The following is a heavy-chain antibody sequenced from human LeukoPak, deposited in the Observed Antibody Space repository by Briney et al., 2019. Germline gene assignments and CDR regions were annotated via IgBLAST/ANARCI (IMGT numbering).Heavy chain of an antibody. V-gene: IGHV4-4*07. CDR1: GDPISSYY. Sequence: NPSETLSLTCTVSGDPISSYYLSWIRQPAGKGLEWVGRIYTSGSTDYNPSLKSRVTMSVDTSKNQFSLKLSSVTAADTAVYYCARDSWSGSYYRWFDPWGQGTLVTVSS. J-gene: IGHJ5*02. D-gene: IGHD1-26*01. CDR2: IYTSGST. CDR3: ARDSWSGSYYRWFDP.